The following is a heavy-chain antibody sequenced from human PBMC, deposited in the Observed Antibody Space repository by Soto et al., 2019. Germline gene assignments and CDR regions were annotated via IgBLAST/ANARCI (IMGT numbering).Heavy chain of an antibody. V-gene: IGHV1-2*02. CDR3: ARGKGATFYYYYGMDV. Sequence: GASVKVSCKASGYTFTGYYMHWVRQAPGQGLEWMGWINPNGGGTNYAQKFQGRVTMTRDTSISTAYMELSRLRSDDTAVYYCARGKGATFYYYYGMDVWGQGTTVTVSS. CDR1: GYTFTGYY. J-gene: IGHJ6*02. CDR2: INPNGGGT. D-gene: IGHD1-26*01.